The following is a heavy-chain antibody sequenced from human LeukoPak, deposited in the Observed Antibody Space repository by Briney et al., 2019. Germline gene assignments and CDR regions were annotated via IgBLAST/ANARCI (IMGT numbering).Heavy chain of an antibody. CDR3: AANSADQNTLGSSYKV. V-gene: IGHV4-61*01. Sequence: SQTLSLTYTVSGGSISSGSYYWSWIRQPPGKGLEWIGYIYYSGSTNYNPSPKSRVTISVDTSKNQFSLRVNAVTAADTAVFYCAANSADQNTLGSSYKVWGQGTLVTVSS. J-gene: IGHJ4*02. CDR2: IYYSGST. CDR1: GGSISSGSYY. D-gene: IGHD3-10*01.